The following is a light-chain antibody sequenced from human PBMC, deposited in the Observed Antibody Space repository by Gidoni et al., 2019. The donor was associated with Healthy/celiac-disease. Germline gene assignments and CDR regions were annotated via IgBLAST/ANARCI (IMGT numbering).Light chain of an antibody. J-gene: IGLJ3*02. V-gene: IGLV1-44*01. CDR3: AAWDDSLNGWV. Sequence: QSVLTPPPSASGTPGQMVTISCSGSSSNIGSNTVNWYQQLPGTAPKLLIYSNNQRPSGVPDRFSGSKSGTSASLSISGLQSVDEADYYCAAWDDSLNGWVFGGGTKLTV. CDR1: SSNIGSNT. CDR2: SNN.